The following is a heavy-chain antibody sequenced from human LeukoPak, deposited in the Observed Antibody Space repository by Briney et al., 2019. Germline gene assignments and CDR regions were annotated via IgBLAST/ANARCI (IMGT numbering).Heavy chain of an antibody. CDR2: INPNRGGT. D-gene: IGHD3-10*01. V-gene: IGHV1-2*02. CDR3: ARDVGVRGVIRGFDY. CDR1: GYTFTGYY. Sequence: GASVKVSCKASGYTFTGYYMHWVRQAPGQGLEWRGWINPNRGGTNYSQKFQGRVTMTRNTSISTAYMELSRLRSDDTAVYYCARDVGVRGVIRGFDYWGQGTLVTVSS. J-gene: IGHJ4*02.